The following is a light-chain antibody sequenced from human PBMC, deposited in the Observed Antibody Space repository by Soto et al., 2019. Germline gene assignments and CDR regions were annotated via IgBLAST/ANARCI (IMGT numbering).Light chain of an antibody. V-gene: IGKV3-11*01. Sequence: EIVLTQSPGTLSLSPGERATLSCRASPKISSYLAWYQQKPGQAPRLLIHDASNRATGIPAKFSGSGSGTDFTLTISSLEPEDFAVYYCQQRSNWPPLTFGGGTKVEIK. J-gene: IGKJ4*01. CDR1: PKISSY. CDR3: QQRSNWPPLT. CDR2: DAS.